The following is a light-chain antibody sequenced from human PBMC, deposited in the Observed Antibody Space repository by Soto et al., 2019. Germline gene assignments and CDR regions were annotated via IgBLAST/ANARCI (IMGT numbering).Light chain of an antibody. Sequence: EIVLTQSPATLSLSPGERATLSCRANQSISDYLAWYQQKPGQAPRLLIYDSFNRATGIPARFSGSGSGTDFTLTISSLEPEDFAVYYCQQRSNWPLSFGGGTKVEIK. CDR1: QSISDY. CDR3: QQRSNWPLS. CDR2: DSF. J-gene: IGKJ4*01. V-gene: IGKV3-11*01.